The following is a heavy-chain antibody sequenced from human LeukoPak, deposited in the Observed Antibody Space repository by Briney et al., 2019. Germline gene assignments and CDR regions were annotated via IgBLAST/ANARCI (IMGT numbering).Heavy chain of an antibody. J-gene: IGHJ4*02. D-gene: IGHD3-22*01. V-gene: IGHV4-59*08. CDR3: ARVVNYYDSSGYVSY. CDR2: IYYSGST. Sequence: SETLSLTCTVSGGSISSYYWSWIRQPPGKGLEWIGYIYYSGSTNYNPSLKSRVTISVDTSKNQFSLKLSSVTAADTAVYYCARVVNYYDSSGYVSYWGQGTLVTVSS. CDR1: GGSISSYY.